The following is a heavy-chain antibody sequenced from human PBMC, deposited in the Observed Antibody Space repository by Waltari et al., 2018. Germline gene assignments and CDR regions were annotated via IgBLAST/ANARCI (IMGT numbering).Heavy chain of an antibody. CDR3: AKASPPDYYDSSGYYYPFDY. CDR2: ISGSGGST. D-gene: IGHD3-22*01. Sequence: EVQLLESGGGLVQPGGSLRLSCAASGFTFSSYAMSWVRQAPGKGLEWVSAISGSGGSTNYADAVKGRFTISRDNSKNTLYLQMNSLRAEDTAVYYCAKASPPDYYDSSGYYYPFDYWGQGTLVTVSS. CDR1: GFTFSSYA. V-gene: IGHV3-23*01. J-gene: IGHJ4*02.